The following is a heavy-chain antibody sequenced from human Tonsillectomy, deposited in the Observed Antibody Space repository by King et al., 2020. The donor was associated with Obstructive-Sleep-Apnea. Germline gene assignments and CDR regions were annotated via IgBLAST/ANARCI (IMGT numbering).Heavy chain of an antibody. J-gene: IGHJ4*02. Sequence: QLVQSGVEVKKPGESLKISCKGSGYTFTSYWIGWVRQVPGKGLEWMGIIHPGDSNIRYSPSFQGQVTISAGKPINTAYLQWSSLKASDTAMYYCARPGVSFSLTWYYFDYWGQGTLVTVSS. V-gene: IGHV5-51*01. D-gene: IGHD3-16*02. CDR1: GYTFTSYW. CDR3: ARPGVSFSLTWYYFDY. CDR2: IHPGDSNI.